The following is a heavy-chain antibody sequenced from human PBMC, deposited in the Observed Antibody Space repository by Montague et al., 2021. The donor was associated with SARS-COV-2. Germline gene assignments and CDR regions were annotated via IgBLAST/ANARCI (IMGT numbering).Heavy chain of an antibody. D-gene: IGHD3-22*01. CDR2: IYTSGST. Sequence: SETLSLTCTVSGGSISSYYWNWIRQSAGKGLEWIGRIYTSGSTNYDPSLRSRVTMSVDTSKNQFSLKLSPATAADTAVYYCARGALFYDSSGYYSDAFDIWGQGTMVTVSS. CDR3: ARGALFYDSSGYYSDAFDI. V-gene: IGHV4-4*07. CDR1: GGSISSYY. J-gene: IGHJ3*02.